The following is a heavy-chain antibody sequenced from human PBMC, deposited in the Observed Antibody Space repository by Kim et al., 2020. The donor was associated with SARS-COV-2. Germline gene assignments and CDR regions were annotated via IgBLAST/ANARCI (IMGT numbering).Heavy chain of an antibody. CDR1: GFTFSGSA. J-gene: IGHJ4*02. V-gene: IGHV3-73*01. Sequence: GESLKISCAASGFTFSGSAMHWVRQASGKGLEWVGRIRSKANSYATAYAASVKGRFTISRDDSKNTAYLQMNSLKTEDTAVYYCTRMRALDYGGVGWGQGTLVTVSS. CDR2: IRSKANSYAT. CDR3: TRMRALDYGGVG. D-gene: IGHD4-17*01.